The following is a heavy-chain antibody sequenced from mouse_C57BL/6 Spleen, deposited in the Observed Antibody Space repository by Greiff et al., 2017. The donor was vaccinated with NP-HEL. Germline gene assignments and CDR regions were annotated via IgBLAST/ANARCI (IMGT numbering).Heavy chain of an antibody. Sequence: VQLKQSGGGLVKPGGSLKLSCAASGFTFSDYGMHWVRQAPEKGLEWVAYISSGSSTIYYADTVKGRFTISRDNAKNTLFLQMTSLRSEDTAMYYCARLVTTRGHYFDYWGQGTTLTVSS. D-gene: IGHD2-2*01. CDR1: GFTFSDYG. CDR2: ISSGSSTI. J-gene: IGHJ2*01. CDR3: ARLVTTRGHYFDY. V-gene: IGHV5-17*01.